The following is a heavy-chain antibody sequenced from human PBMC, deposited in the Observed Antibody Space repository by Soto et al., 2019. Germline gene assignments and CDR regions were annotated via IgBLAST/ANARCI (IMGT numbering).Heavy chain of an antibody. CDR2: TYYRSKWYN. V-gene: IGHV6-1*01. CDR1: GDSVSSNSAA. J-gene: IGHJ6*02. Sequence: SQTLSLTCAISGDSVSSNSAAWNWIRQSPSRGLEWLGRTYYRSKWYNDYAVSVKSRITINPDTSKNQFSLQLNSVTPEDTAVYYCARVGCSGGSCSYYYYGMDVWGQGTTVTVSS. D-gene: IGHD2-15*01. CDR3: ARVGCSGGSCSYYYYGMDV.